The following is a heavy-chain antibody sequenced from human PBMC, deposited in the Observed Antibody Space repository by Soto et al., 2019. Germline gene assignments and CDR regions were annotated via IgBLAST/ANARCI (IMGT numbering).Heavy chain of an antibody. Sequence: SETLSLTCTVSGGSINNYYWIWIRQPPGKGLEWIGYIYYTGSTNYNPSLKSRVAMSVDTSKNQLSLKLSSVTAADTALYYCARGYSTTSYNWLDPWGQGTLVTVYS. V-gene: IGHV4-59*01. CDR2: IYYTGST. J-gene: IGHJ5*02. CDR1: GGSINNYY. D-gene: IGHD6-13*01. CDR3: ARGYSTTSYNWLDP.